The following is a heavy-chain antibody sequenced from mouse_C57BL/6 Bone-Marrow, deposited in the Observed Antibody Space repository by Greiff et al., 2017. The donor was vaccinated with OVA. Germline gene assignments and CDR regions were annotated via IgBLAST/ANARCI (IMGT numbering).Heavy chain of an antibody. J-gene: IGHJ4*01. CDR2: ISNGGGSN. V-gene: IGHV5-12*01. CDR1: GFTFSDYY. CDR3: AREGMDY. Sequence: EVQGVESGGGLVQPGGSLKLSCAASGFTFSDYYMYWVRQTPEKRLEWVAYISNGGGSNYYPDTVKGRFTISRDNAKNTLYLQMSRLKSEDTAMYYCAREGMDYWGQGTSVTVSS.